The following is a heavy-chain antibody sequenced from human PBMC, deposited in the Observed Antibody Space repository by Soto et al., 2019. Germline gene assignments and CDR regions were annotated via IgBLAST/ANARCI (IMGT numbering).Heavy chain of an antibody. CDR2: VKSKTDGATT. Sequence: EVRLVESGGDLVKPGGSLRLSCAASGFTFSNSWMNWVRQAPGKGLEWVGRVKSKTDGATTDYAAPMKGRFTVSRDDSKNTLYLQMNSLKIEDTAVYYCTTIFRWGQGTLVTVSS. D-gene: IGHD2-21*01. J-gene: IGHJ4*02. CDR1: GFTFSNSW. V-gene: IGHV3-15*01. CDR3: TTIFR.